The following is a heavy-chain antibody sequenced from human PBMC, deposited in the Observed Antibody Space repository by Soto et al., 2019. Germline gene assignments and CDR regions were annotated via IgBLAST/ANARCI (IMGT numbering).Heavy chain of an antibody. J-gene: IGHJ4*02. CDR1: GFIFSSYA. V-gene: IGHV3-23*01. Sequence: EVQLLESGGGLVQPGGSLRLSCAASGFIFSSYALNWVRQAPGKGLEWVSSISGGSGSTNYADSVKGRFTISRDNSKNTLYLQLNSLRAEDTALYYCASAFYGSGSYWGFDYWGQGTLVTVSS. CDR3: ASAFYGSGSYWGFDY. CDR2: ISGGSGST. D-gene: IGHD3-10*01.